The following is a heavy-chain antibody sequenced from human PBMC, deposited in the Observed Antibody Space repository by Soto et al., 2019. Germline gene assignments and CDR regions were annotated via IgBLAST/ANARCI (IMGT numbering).Heavy chain of an antibody. CDR1: GASIRSGGYY. CDR2: IYYTGST. V-gene: IGHV4-31*03. Sequence: SETLSLTCSVSGASIRSGGYYWSWLRQSPGKGLEWIGHIYYTGSTFYSPSLKSRLTISLDTPKNQFSLDLNSVTTADTAMYYCARIEMASIKWGRGTLVTV. J-gene: IGHJ4*02. CDR3: ARIEMASIK. D-gene: IGHD5-12*01.